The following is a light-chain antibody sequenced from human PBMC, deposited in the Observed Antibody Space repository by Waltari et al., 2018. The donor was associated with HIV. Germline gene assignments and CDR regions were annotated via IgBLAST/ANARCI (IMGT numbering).Light chain of an antibody. V-gene: IGLV2-8*01. CDR3: ASHAGSKDV. J-gene: IGLJ2*01. Sequence: QSALTQPPSASGSPGQSVTISCTGTSSDVGAYNYVSWFQQHPGKAPKLMIYDVTKRPSGVPDLFSGSKSGNPASLTVSGLQAEDEADYYCASHAGSKDVFGGGTRLTVL. CDR1: SSDVGAYNY. CDR2: DVT.